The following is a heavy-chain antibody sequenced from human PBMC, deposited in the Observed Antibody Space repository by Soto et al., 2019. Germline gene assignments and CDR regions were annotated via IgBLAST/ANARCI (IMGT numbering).Heavy chain of an antibody. J-gene: IGHJ4*02. CDR1: GGSINIYS. V-gene: IGHV4-4*07. D-gene: IGHD1-26*01. Sequence: LSLTCTVSGGSINIYSWSWIRQPAGKGLEWIGRIYTSGSTNYNPSLKSRVTMSVDTSKNQFSLKLSSVTAADTAVYYCARVYSGSYYEFDYWGQGTLVTVSS. CDR2: IYTSGST. CDR3: ARVYSGSYYEFDY.